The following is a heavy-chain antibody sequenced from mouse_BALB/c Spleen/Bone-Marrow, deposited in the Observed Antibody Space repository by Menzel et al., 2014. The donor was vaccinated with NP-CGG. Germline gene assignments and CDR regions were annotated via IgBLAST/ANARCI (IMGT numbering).Heavy chain of an antibody. CDR1: GFNIKDTH. CDR3: ARGYANTAWFAS. CDR2: IDPANGNT. D-gene: IGHD1-2*01. J-gene: IGHJ3*01. V-gene: IGHV14-3*02. Sequence: EFQLHPSEPELEKPGSSVKLSCTPSGFNIKDTHMHWVKQRPEQGLEWIGRIDPANGNTKYDPNFQGKATITADTSSNTASLQLSSLTSEDTAVYYCARGYANTAWFASWGQGTLVT.